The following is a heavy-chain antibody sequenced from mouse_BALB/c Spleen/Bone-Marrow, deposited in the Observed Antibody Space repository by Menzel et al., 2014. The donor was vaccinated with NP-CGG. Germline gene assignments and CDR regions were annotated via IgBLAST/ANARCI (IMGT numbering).Heavy chain of an antibody. CDR2: TDPANGNT. V-gene: IGHV14-3*02. D-gene: IGHD1-1*01. CDR3: ALYYYGSSGFAY. J-gene: IGHJ3*01. Sequence: EVQLVESGAELVKPGASVKLSCTASGFNIKDTYMHWVKQRPEQGLEWIGRTDPANGNTKYDPKFQGKATITADTSSNTAYLQLSSLTSEDTAVYYCALYYYGSSGFAYWGQGTLVTVSA. CDR1: GFNIKDTY.